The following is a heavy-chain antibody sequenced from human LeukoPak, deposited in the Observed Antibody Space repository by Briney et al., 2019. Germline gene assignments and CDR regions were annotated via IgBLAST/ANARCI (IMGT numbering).Heavy chain of an antibody. V-gene: IGHV3-23*01. Sequence: GGSLRLSCAASGFTFSSYAMNWVRQAPGKGLEWVSGISGSGGSTNYADSVKGRFTISRDSSKNTLYLQMDSLRAEDTAVYYCAKVSNYYYYYGMDVWGQGTTVTVSS. CDR1: GFTFSSYA. J-gene: IGHJ6*02. CDR3: AKVSNYYYYYGMDV. CDR2: ISGSGGST.